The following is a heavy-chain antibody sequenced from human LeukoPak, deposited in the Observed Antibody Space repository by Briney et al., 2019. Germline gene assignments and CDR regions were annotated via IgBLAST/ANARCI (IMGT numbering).Heavy chain of an antibody. CDR3: ARAPLSGTRVHYYYDYMDV. CDR1: GFIFADYV. D-gene: IGHD1-26*01. CDR2: IGWDGSST. Sequence: GGSLRLSCAASGFIFADYVMIWVRQAPGKGLEWVSSIGWDGSSTAYADSLKGRFTISRDNAKDSLYLQINSLRAEDTALYYCARAPLSGTRVHYYYDYMDVWGKGTTVTVSS. V-gene: IGHV3-20*04. J-gene: IGHJ6*03.